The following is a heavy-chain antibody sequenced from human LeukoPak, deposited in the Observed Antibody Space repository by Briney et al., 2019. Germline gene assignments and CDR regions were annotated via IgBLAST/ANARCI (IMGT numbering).Heavy chain of an antibody. Sequence: SETLSLTCAVYGGSFSGYYWSWIRQPPGKGLEWIGEINHSGSTNYNPSLKSRVTISLDTSKNQFSLKLSSVTAADTAVYCCARGPYYDSSGYSVVWGQGTPVTVSS. CDR3: ARGPYYDSSGYSVV. CDR2: INHSGST. D-gene: IGHD3-22*01. J-gene: IGHJ4*02. CDR1: GGSFSGYY. V-gene: IGHV4-34*01.